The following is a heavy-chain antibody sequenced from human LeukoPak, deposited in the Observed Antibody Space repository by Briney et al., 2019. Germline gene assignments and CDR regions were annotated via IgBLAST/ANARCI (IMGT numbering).Heavy chain of an antibody. CDR2: IYTSGST. CDR1: GGSISSYY. J-gene: IGHJ4*02. CDR3: ARHVGSTLHFDY. V-gene: IGHV4-4*09. D-gene: IGHD3-3*02. Sequence: SETLSLTGSVSGGSISSYYWSWIRQPPGKGLEWIGYIYTSGSTNYNPSLKSRVTISVDTSKNQFSLKLSSVTAADTAVYYCARHVGSTLHFDYWGQGTLVTVSS.